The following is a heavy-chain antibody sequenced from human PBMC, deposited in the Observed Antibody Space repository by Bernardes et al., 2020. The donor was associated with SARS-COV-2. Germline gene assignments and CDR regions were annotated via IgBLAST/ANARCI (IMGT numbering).Heavy chain of an antibody. D-gene: IGHD3-3*01. Sequence: GGSLRPSCAASGFTFSSYSMNWVRQAPGKGLEWVSSISSGSSYIYYTDSVKGRFTISRDDAKNSLYLQMSGLRVEDTAVYYCARDPYYDPIFFDYWGQGTLVTVSS. CDR1: GFTFSSYS. CDR3: ARDPYYDPIFFDY. V-gene: IGHV3-21*01. CDR2: ISSGSSYI. J-gene: IGHJ4*02.